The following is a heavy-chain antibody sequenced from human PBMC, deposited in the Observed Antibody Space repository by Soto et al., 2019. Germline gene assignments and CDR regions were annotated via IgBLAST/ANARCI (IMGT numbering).Heavy chain of an antibody. CDR2: ISHSGSYI. Sequence: AQLVESGGSLVKPGGSLRLSCAASGFSFGDYIMNWVRQAPGRGLEWVASISHSGSYIFYADSVKGSFTISRDNFRDSLYLQMNSLRVADTVIYYCASPRDYCMTTSNCFIASDIWGQGARVTVAS. CDR1: GFSFGDYI. V-gene: IGHV3-21*01. J-gene: IGHJ3*02. CDR3: ASPRDYCMTTSNCFIASDI. D-gene: IGHD2-15*01.